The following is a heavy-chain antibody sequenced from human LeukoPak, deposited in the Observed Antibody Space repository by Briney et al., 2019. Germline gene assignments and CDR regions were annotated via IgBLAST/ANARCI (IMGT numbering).Heavy chain of an antibody. CDR3: ARQNRIHYAMDV. CDR1: SGSISSTSHS. V-gene: IGHV4-39*01. CDR2: IHYSGIT. Sequence: PSETLSLTCSVSSGSISSTSHSWGWIRQPPGKGLEWIGNIHYSGITYYNPSLRSQITMSVDTSKNELSLKLASVTAADTAVYYCARQNRIHYAMDVWGQGTTVTVSS. D-gene: IGHD1-14*01. J-gene: IGHJ6*02.